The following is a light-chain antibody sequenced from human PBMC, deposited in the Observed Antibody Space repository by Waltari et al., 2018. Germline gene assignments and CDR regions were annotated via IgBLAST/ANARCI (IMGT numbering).Light chain of an antibody. J-gene: IGLJ2*01. Sequence: SYELTQPPSVSVSPGQTASITCSGDTLGDKYACWYQQKPGQSPVLGIYQDTKRPSGIPERFSGYNSGNTATLTISGTQAMDEADYYCQAWDSSTVVFGGGTKLTVL. CDR3: QAWDSSTVV. CDR1: TLGDKY. CDR2: QDT. V-gene: IGLV3-1*01.